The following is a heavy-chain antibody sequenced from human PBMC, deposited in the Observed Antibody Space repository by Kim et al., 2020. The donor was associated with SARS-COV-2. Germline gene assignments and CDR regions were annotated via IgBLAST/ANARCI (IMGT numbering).Heavy chain of an antibody. V-gene: IGHV3-15*01. D-gene: IGHD4-17*01. Sequence: GGSLRHSCAASGFTFSNAWMSWVRQAPGKGLEWVGRIKSKTDGGTTDYAAPVKGRFTISRDDSKNTLYLQMNSLKTEDTAVYYCTTETYGDYPYYYFYGMDVWGQGTTVTVSS. CDR2: IKSKTDGGTT. CDR3: TTETYGDYPYYYFYGMDV. J-gene: IGHJ6*02. CDR1: GFTFSNAW.